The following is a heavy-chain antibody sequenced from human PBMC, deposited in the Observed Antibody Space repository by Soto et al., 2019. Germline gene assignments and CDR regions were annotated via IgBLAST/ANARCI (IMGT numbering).Heavy chain of an antibody. CDR1: GFTFSSYG. CDR2: ISYDGSNK. Sequence: PGGSLRLSCAASGFTFSSYGMHWVRQAPDKGLEWVAVISYDGSNKYYADSVKGRFTISRDNSKNTLYLQMNSLRAEDTAVYYCAKGYCTNGVCYLSGYYYYGMDVWGQGTTVTVSS. V-gene: IGHV3-30*18. CDR3: AKGYCTNGVCYLSGYYYYGMDV. J-gene: IGHJ6*02. D-gene: IGHD2-8*01.